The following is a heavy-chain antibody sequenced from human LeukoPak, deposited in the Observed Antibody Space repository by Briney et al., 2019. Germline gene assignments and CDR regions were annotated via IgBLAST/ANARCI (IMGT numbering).Heavy chain of an antibody. CDR2: INEDGSYK. Sequence: GGSLRLSCAASGFTVSNNYMSWVRQAPGKGLEWVANINEDGSYKYHADSVKGRLTISRDNAKNSLYLQMNSLRAEDTAVYYCARDATRGGDNDYWGQGTRVIVSS. CDR3: ARDATRGGDNDY. V-gene: IGHV3-7*01. D-gene: IGHD2-21*02. J-gene: IGHJ4*02. CDR1: GFTVSNNY.